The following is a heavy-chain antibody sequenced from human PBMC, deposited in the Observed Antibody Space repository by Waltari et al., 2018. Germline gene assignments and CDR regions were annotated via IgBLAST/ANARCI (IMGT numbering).Heavy chain of an antibody. V-gene: IGHV1-69*13. CDR3: ASRVNGSGSYYIAFDI. CDR1: GGTFSSYA. CDR2: IIPIFGTA. D-gene: IGHD3-10*01. J-gene: IGHJ3*02. Sequence: QVQLVQSGAEVKKPGSSVKVSCKASGGTFSSYAISWVRQAPGQGLEWMGGIIPIFGTANYAQKFQGRGTITADESTSTAYMELSSLRSEDTAVYYCASRVNGSGSYYIAFDIWGQGTMVTVSS.